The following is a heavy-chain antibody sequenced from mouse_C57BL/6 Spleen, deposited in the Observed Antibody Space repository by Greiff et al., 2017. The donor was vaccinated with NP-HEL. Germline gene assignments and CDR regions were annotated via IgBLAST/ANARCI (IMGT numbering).Heavy chain of an antibody. D-gene: IGHD1-1*01. V-gene: IGHV1-72*01. CDR1: GYTFTSYW. Sequence: QVQLQQPGAELVKPGASVKLSCKASGYTFTSYWMHWVKQRPGRGREWSGRIDPNSGGTKYNEKFKRKATLTVDKPSSTAYMQLSSLTSEDSAVYYCAREGSSYGEAMDYWGQGTSVTVSS. CDR3: AREGSSYGEAMDY. CDR2: IDPNSGGT. J-gene: IGHJ4*01.